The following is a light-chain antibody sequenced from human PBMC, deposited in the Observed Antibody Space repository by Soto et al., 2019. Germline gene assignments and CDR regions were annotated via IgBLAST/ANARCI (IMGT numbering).Light chain of an antibody. CDR1: SSNIGAGYD. J-gene: IGLJ2*01. V-gene: IGLV1-40*01. CDR3: QSYDSSLSGSVV. CDR2: GNS. Sequence: QAVLTQPPSVSGAPGQRVTISCTGSSSNIGAGYDVHWYQQLPGTAPKLLIYGNSNRPSGVPDRFSGSKSGTSASLAITGHQAEDEADYYCQSYDSSLSGSVVFGGGTKVTVL.